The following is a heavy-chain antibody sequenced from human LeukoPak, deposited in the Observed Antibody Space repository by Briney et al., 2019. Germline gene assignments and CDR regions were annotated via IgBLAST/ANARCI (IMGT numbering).Heavy chain of an antibody. J-gene: IGHJ4*02. V-gene: IGHV4-39*07. Sequence: PSETLSLTCTVSGGSISSSSYCWGWIRQPPGKGLEWIGNTYYRGSTYYNPSLNSRVTISVDTSKNQFSLKLNSVTAADTAVYYCARVGGSGWPRGKFDYWGQGTLVTVSS. CDR1: GGSISSSSYC. CDR3: ARVGGSGWPRGKFDY. CDR2: TYYRGST. D-gene: IGHD6-19*01.